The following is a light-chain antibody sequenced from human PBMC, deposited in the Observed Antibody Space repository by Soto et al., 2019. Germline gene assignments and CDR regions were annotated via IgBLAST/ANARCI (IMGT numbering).Light chain of an antibody. CDR1: SGYSNYK. J-gene: IGLJ3*02. CDR3: GAELGSGNNFVWV. Sequence: QLVLTQPPSASASLGVSVTLTCTLSSGYSNYKVDWYQQRPGKGPRFVMRVGTGGIVGSKGDDIPDRFSVLGSGLNRYLTIKNIQEEDGSDYHCGAELGSGNNFVWVFGGGTKLTVL. V-gene: IGLV9-49*01. CDR2: VGTGGIVG.